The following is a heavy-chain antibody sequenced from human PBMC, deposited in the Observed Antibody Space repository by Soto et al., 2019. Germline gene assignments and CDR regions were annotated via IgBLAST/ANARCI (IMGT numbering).Heavy chain of an antibody. CDR2: IYSGGST. J-gene: IGHJ6*02. V-gene: IGHV3-53*01. CDR3: ARAPREYYYYGMDV. Sequence: EVQLVESGGGLIQPGESLRLSCAASGFTVSSNYMNWVRQAPGKGLEWVSVIYSGGSTYYADSVKGRFTISRDNSKNTLYLQMNSLSAEDSAVYYCARAPREYYYYGMDVWGQGTTVTVSS. CDR1: GFTVSSNY.